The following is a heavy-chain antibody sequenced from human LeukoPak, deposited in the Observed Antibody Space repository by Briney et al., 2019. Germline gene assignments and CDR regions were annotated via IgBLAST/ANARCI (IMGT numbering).Heavy chain of an antibody. J-gene: IGHJ6*02. CDR2: IKDGGSVK. CDR3: AREEPYYDFWSGRDYYYYYGMDV. Sequence: GGSLRLSCAVSGFTFTSYWMSWVCQAPGKGLEWVASIKDGGSVKYYVDSVKGRFTISRDNSKNTLYLQMNSLRAEDTAVYYCAREEPYYDFWSGRDYYYYYGMDVWGQGTTVTVSS. V-gene: IGHV3-7*01. CDR1: GFTFTSYW. D-gene: IGHD3-3*01.